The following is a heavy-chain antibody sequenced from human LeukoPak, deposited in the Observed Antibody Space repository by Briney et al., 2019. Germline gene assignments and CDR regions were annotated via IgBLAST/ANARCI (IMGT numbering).Heavy chain of an antibody. V-gene: IGHV3-30*04. CDR2: ISYDGSNK. Sequence: GGSLRLSCAASGFTFSSYAMHWVRQAPGRGLEWVAVISYDGSNKYYADSVKGRFTISRDNSKNTLYLQMNSLRAEDTAVYYCARGLYSSSAIDYWGQGTLVTVSS. D-gene: IGHD6-6*01. J-gene: IGHJ4*02. CDR1: GFTFSSYA. CDR3: ARGLYSSSAIDY.